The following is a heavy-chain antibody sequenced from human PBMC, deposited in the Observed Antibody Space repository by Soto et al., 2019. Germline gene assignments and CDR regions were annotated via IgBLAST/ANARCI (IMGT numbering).Heavy chain of an antibody. J-gene: IGHJ5*02. Sequence: EVQLLESGGGLVQPGGSLRLSCSATGVTFRNYSMSWGRQAPREGLEWVSGISGSGDSTYYADSVKGRVTISRHNSNHTLYLQMNSLRAEDMAVYYCAKGKIGIAVVVYNWFGHWGQGTLATVSS. CDR2: ISGSGDST. CDR3: AKGKIGIAVVVYNWFGH. CDR1: GVTFRNYS. V-gene: IGHV3-23*01. D-gene: IGHD6-19*01.